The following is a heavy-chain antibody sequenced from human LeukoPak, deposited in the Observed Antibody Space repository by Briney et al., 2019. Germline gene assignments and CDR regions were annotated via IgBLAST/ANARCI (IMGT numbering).Heavy chain of an antibody. D-gene: IGHD3-10*01. CDR1: GFTFPKYG. CDR2: ILYDGSNK. Sequence: GGSLRLSCAASGFTFPKYGMHWVRQAPGKGLEWVSFILYDGSNKYYADSVKGRFTISRDQSKNTLYLQMNSLRTEDTAVYYCARGSGSYIDYWDQGTLVTVSS. J-gene: IGHJ4*02. V-gene: IGHV3-30*19. CDR3: ARGSGSYIDY.